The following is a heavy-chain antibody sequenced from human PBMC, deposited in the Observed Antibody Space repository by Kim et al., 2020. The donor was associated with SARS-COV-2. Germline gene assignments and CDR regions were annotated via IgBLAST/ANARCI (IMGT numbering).Heavy chain of an antibody. D-gene: IGHD6-19*01. CDR3: ARSVAAYFDY. CDR2: IYYSGST. V-gene: IGHV4-59*13. J-gene: IGHJ4*02. Sequence: SETLSLTCTVSGGSISSYYWSWIRQPPGKGLEWIGYIYYSGSTNYNPSLKSRITISVDTSKNQFSLKLSSVTAADTAVYYCARSVAAYFDYWGQGTLVTVSS. CDR1: GGSISSYY.